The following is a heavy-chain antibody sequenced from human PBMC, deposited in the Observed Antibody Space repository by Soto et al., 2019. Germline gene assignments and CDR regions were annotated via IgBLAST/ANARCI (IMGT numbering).Heavy chain of an antibody. V-gene: IGHV1-3*01. Sequence: QVQLVQSGAEVKKPGASVKVSCKASVYTFTSYAMHWVRQAPGQRLEWIGWINAGNGNTKYSQKFQGRVTITRDTSASTAYMELSRLRSEDTAVYYCARGYCSSTSCYTARNWFDPWGQGTLVTVSS. CDR3: ARGYCSSTSCYTARNWFDP. J-gene: IGHJ5*02. CDR2: INAGNGNT. CDR1: VYTFTSYA. D-gene: IGHD2-2*01.